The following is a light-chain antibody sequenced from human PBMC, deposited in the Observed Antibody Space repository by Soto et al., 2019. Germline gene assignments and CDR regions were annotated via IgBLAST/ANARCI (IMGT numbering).Light chain of an antibody. V-gene: IGKV1-5*01. Sequence: DIPMTQSPSTLSASVGDRVTITCRASQSISSWLAWYQQKPGKAPKLLIYDASSLESGVPSRFSGSGSGTEFTLTISSLQPDDFATYYCQQYNSWGTFGGGTKVEIK. CDR1: QSISSW. CDR3: QQYNSWGT. J-gene: IGKJ4*01. CDR2: DAS.